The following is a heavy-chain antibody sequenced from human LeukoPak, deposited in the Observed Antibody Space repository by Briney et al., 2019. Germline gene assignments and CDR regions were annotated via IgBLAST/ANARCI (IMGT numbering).Heavy chain of an antibody. V-gene: IGHV3-23*01. CDR2: ISGSGDST. Sequence: GGSLRLSCAASGLTFRSYAMSWVRQAPGKGLEWVSAISGSGDSTYYGDSVKGRFTISRDNSKNTLYLQMNSLRAEDTAVYYCAKTRPLDSSSWSHGDYWGPGTLVTVSS. J-gene: IGHJ4*02. CDR3: AKTRPLDSSSWSHGDY. D-gene: IGHD6-13*01. CDR1: GLTFRSYA.